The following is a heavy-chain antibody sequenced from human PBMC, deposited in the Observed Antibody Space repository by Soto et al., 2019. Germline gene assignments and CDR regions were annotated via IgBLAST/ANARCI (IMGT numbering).Heavy chain of an antibody. D-gene: IGHD4-4*01. V-gene: IGHV4-31*03. CDR3: ARAVGGGLQSLDY. CDR1: GGSISSGGYY. CDR2: IYFSGST. Sequence: KASETLSLTCTVSGGSISSGGYYWSWLRQHPGKGLEWIGYIYFSGSTYYNPSLKSRITISVDTSKNQFSLRLSSVTAADTAVYYCARAVGGGLQSLDYWGQGTLVTVSS. J-gene: IGHJ4*02.